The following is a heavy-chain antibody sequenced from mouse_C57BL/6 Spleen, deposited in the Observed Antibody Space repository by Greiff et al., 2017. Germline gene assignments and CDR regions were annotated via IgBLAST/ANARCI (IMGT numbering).Heavy chain of an antibody. J-gene: IGHJ3*01. V-gene: IGHV1-55*01. CDR2: IYPGSGST. CDR3: ARREYYGSSFFAY. CDR1: GYTFTSYW. D-gene: IGHD1-1*01. Sequence: QVQLQQPGAELVKPGASVKMSCKASGYTFTSYWITWVKQRPGQGLEWIGDIYPGSGSTNYNEKFKSKATLTVDTASSTAYMQLSSLTSEDSAVYYCARREYYGSSFFAYWGQGTLVTVSA.